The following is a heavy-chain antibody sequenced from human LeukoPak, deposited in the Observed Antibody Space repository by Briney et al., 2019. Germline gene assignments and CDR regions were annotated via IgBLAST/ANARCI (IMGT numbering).Heavy chain of an antibody. CDR2: TRFDGSIK. J-gene: IGHJ4*02. CDR1: GFIFSDYG. D-gene: IGHD3-16*01. Sequence: SGGSQTLLCAVSGFIFSDYGFHWVRQAPGKGLEWVAVTRFDGSIKQDADSVKGRFTISRDDSKNTLYLQMNFLKSEDTAVYYCARWGGARQYYFDYWGQGTLVTVSS. CDR3: ARWGGARQYYFDY. V-gene: IGHV3-33*01.